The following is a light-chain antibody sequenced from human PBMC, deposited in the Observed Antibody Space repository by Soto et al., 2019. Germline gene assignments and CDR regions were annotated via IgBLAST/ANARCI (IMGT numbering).Light chain of an antibody. CDR1: SGHSNYV. CDR2: LNSDGSH. Sequence: QLVLTQSPSASASLGASVKLTCTLSSGHSNYVIAWHQQQPEKGPRYLMKLNSDGSHSKGDGIPDRVSGSSSGAERYLTISSLQSEDEADYYCQTWDTGIRVFGGGTKVTVL. CDR3: QTWDTGIRV. V-gene: IGLV4-69*01. J-gene: IGLJ2*01.